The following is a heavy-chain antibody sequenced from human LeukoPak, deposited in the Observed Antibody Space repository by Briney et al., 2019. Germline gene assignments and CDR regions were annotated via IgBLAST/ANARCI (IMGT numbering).Heavy chain of an antibody. CDR1: RFTFSSYG. Sequence: GGSLRLSCAASRFTFSSYGMHWVRQAPGKGLEWVAVISHDGNDKYYADSLKGRITISRDNSKNTLYLQMNSLRAEDTAVYYCARGQRVYAYGMDVWGQGTTVTVSS. D-gene: IGHD6-13*01. J-gene: IGHJ6*02. V-gene: IGHV3-30*03. CDR3: ARGQRVYAYGMDV. CDR2: ISHDGNDK.